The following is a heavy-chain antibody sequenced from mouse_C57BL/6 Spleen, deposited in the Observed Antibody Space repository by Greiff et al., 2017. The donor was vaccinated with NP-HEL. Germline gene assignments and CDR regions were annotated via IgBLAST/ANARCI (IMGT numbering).Heavy chain of an antibody. CDR2: IHPNSGST. J-gene: IGHJ3*01. Sequence: VQLQQSGAELVKPGASVKLSCKASGYTFTSYWMHWVKQRPGQGLEWIGMIHPNSGSTNYNEKFKSKATLTVDKSSSTAYMQHSSLTSEDSAVYYCGGHYGNSLYWGQRTLVTVSA. CDR1: GYTFTSYW. V-gene: IGHV1-64*01. CDR3: GGHYGNSLY. D-gene: IGHD1-1*01.